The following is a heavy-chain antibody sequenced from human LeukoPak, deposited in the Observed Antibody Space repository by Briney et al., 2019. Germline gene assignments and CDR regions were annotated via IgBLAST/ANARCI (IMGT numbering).Heavy chain of an antibody. CDR1: GGSFSGYY. CDR2: INHSGST. V-gene: IGHV4-34*01. J-gene: IGHJ6*02. D-gene: IGHD3-10*01. Sequence: SETLSLTCAVYGGSFSGYYWSWIRQPPGKGLEWIGEINHSGSTNYNPSLKSRVTISVDTSKNQFSLKLSSVTAADPAVYYCARKWFGELLSTYYYYGMDVWGQGTTVTVSS. CDR3: ARKWFGELLSTYYYYGMDV.